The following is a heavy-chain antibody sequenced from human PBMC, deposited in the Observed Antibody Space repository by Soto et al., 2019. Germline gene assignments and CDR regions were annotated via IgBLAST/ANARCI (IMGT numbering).Heavy chain of an antibody. CDR2: ISAYNGNT. V-gene: IGHV1-18*01. D-gene: IGHD2-15*01. CDR3: ARDKERCSGGSCYSPEYFDY. CDR1: GYTFTSYG. J-gene: IGHJ4*02. Sequence: QVQLVQSGAEVKKPGASVKVSCKASGYTFTSYGISWVRQAPGQGLEWMGWISAYNGNTNYAQKLQGRVTMTTDTSTSTAYMELRSLRSDDTAVYYWARDKERCSGGSCYSPEYFDYWGQGTLVNVSS.